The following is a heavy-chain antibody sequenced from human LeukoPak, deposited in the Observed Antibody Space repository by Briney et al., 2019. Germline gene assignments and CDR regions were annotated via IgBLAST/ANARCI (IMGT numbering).Heavy chain of an antibody. CDR2: ISPYNGNT. V-gene: IGHV1-18*01. J-gene: IGHJ5*02. CDR3: ASNPPFGAYEGNWFDP. CDR1: GYTLTSYG. Sequence: ASVKVSCKASGYTLTSYGISWVRQAPGQGLEWMGWISPYNGNTNYAQKLQGRVTMTTDTSTSTAYMELRSLRSDDTAVYYCASNPPFGAYEGNWFDPWGQGTLVTVSA. D-gene: IGHD3-3*01.